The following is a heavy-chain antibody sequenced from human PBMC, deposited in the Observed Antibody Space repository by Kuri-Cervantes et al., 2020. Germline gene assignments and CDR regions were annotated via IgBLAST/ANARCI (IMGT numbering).Heavy chain of an antibody. CDR3: ARARGDYYFDY. J-gene: IGHJ4*02. V-gene: IGHV4-59*13. D-gene: IGHD2-21*02. Sequence: SETLSLTCTVSGGSISSYYWSWIRQPPGKGLEWIGYIYYSGSTNYNPSLKSRVTISVDTSKNQFSLKLSPVTAADTAVYYCARARGDYYFDYWGQGTLVTVSS. CDR2: IYYSGST. CDR1: GGSISSYY.